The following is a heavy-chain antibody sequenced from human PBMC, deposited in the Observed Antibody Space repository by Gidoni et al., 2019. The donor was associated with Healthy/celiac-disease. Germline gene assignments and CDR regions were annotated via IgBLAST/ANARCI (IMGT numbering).Heavy chain of an antibody. J-gene: IGHJ6*02. CDR1: GFTFSSYG. D-gene: IGHD4-17*01. V-gene: IGHV3-33*01. CDR2: IWYDGSNK. CDR3: ARDPGLRNYYYYGMDV. Sequence: QVQLVEPGGGVVQPGRSLRLSCAASGFTFSSYGMHWVRQAPGKGLEWVAVIWYDGSNKYYADSVEDRFTISRDNSKNTLYLQMNSLRAEDTAVYYCARDPGLRNYYYYGMDVWGQGTTVTVSS.